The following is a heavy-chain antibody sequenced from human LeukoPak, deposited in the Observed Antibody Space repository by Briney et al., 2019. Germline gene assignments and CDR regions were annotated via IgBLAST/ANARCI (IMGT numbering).Heavy chain of an antibody. D-gene: IGHD3-10*01. CDR2: ISDSSGST. J-gene: IGHJ6*03. Sequence: GGSLRLSCAASGFTFSNYGMNWVRQAPGKGLEWVSAISDSSGSTYYADSVKGRFTISRDNSKNTLYLQMNSLRAEDTAVYYCAKVRTRWTMVRGVPYMDVWGKGTTVTVSS. CDR3: AKVRTRWTMVRGVPYMDV. CDR1: GFTFSNYG. V-gene: IGHV3-23*01.